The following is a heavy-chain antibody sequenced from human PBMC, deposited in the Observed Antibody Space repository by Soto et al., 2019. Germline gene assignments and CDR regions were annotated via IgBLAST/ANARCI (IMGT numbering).Heavy chain of an antibody. Sequence: EVQLVESGGGLVQPGRSLRLSCAASGFTFDDYAMHWVRRVPGKGLEWVSSITWNSNVIGYADSVKGRFTISRDNAKNSLYLQMNSLRPEDTAVYYCAKGGPDAFCSGGRCYFDYWGQGALVTVSS. J-gene: IGHJ4*02. CDR1: GFTFDDYA. CDR3: AKGGPDAFCSGGRCYFDY. CDR2: ITWNSNVI. V-gene: IGHV3-9*01. D-gene: IGHD2-15*01.